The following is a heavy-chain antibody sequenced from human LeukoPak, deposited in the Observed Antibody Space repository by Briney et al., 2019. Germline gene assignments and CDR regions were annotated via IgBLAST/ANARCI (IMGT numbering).Heavy chain of an antibody. Sequence: GGSLRLSCAASGFTFSSYSMNWVRQAPGKGLEWVSSISSSSSYIYYADSVKGRFTISRDNTKNSLYLQMNSLRAEDTAVYYCARSIVGATAWFDPWGQGTLVTVSS. CDR1: GFTFSSYS. J-gene: IGHJ5*02. D-gene: IGHD1-26*01. CDR3: ARSIVGATAWFDP. CDR2: ISSSSSYI. V-gene: IGHV3-21*01.